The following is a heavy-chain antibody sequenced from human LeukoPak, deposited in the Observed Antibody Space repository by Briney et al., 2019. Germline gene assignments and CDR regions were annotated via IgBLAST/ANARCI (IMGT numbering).Heavy chain of an antibody. Sequence: QTGGSLRLSCAASGFTFSSYAMSWVRQAPGKGLEWVSAISGSGGSTYYADSVKGRFTISRDNSKNTLYLQMNSLRAEDTAVYYCAKGPLRDGYNSDYWGQGTLVTVSS. CDR3: AKGPLRDGYNSDY. CDR2: ISGSGGST. J-gene: IGHJ4*02. V-gene: IGHV3-23*01. D-gene: IGHD5-24*01. CDR1: GFTFSSYA.